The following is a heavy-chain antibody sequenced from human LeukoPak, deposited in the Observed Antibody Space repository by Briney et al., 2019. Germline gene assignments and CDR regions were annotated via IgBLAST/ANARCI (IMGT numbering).Heavy chain of an antibody. Sequence: VASVKVSCKASGYTFTNYAMHWVRQAPGQRLEWMGWINAGNGDTKYSQKFQGRVTITRDTSASIAYMELSSLRSEDTAMYYCARLNGDDSTGYYFDYWGQGTLVTVSS. V-gene: IGHV1-3*01. CDR3: ARLNGDDSTGYYFDY. CDR2: INAGNGDT. CDR1: GYTFTNYA. J-gene: IGHJ4*02. D-gene: IGHD3-22*01.